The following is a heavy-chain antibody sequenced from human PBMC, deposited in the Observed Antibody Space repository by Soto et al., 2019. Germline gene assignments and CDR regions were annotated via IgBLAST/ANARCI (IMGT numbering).Heavy chain of an antibody. J-gene: IGHJ6*04. D-gene: IGHD2-21*02. CDR2: IYYSGST. V-gene: IGHV4-59*01. CDR3: AREKAYCGGDCESAPIHYYYGMDG. Sequence: SETLSLTCTVSGVSIISYYWSWILQPPWKGLEWIGYIYYSGSTNYNPSLKSRVTISVDTSKNQFSLKLSSVTAADTAVYYCAREKAYCGGDCESAPIHYYYGMDGWGKVNTVTVAS. CDR1: GVSIISYY.